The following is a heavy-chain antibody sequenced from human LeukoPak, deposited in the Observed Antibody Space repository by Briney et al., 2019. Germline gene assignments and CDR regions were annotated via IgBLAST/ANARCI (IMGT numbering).Heavy chain of an antibody. V-gene: IGHV1-2*02. CDR1: GYTFTGYY. CDR2: INPNSGGT. CDR3: ARERVSYYDSSGYYLGIDY. D-gene: IGHD3-22*01. Sequence: ASVKVSCKASGYTFTGYYMHWVRQAPGQGLEWMGWINPNSGGTDYAQKFQGRVTMTRDTSISTAYMELSRLRSDDTAVYYCARERVSYYDSSGYYLGIDYWGQGTLVTVSS. J-gene: IGHJ4*02.